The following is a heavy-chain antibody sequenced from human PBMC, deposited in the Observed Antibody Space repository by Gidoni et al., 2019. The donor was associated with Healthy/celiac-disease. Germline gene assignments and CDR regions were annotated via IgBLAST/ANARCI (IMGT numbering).Heavy chain of an antibody. D-gene: IGHD3-22*01. Sequence: QVQLQESGPGLVKPSETLSLTCTVSGGSISSYYLSWLRQPAGKGLEWIGRIYTSGSTNYHPSLKSRVTMSVDTSKNQFSLKLSSVTAADTAVYYCARVGNYYDSSGYYYVDAFDIWGQGTMVTVSS. CDR1: GGSISSYY. CDR2: IYTSGST. J-gene: IGHJ3*02. V-gene: IGHV4-4*07. CDR3: ARVGNYYDSSGYYYVDAFDI.